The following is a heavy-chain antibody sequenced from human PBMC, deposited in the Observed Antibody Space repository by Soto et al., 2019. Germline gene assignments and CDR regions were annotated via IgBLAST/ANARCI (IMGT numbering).Heavy chain of an antibody. V-gene: IGHV4-59*01. CDR2: IYYSGST. Sequence: SETLSLTCTVSGGSISSYYWGWIRQPPGKGLEWIGYIYYSGSTNYNPSLKSRVTISVDTSKNQFSLKLSSVTAADTAVYYCARSSVGYYDSSGYPNWFDPWGQGTLVTVSS. J-gene: IGHJ5*02. CDR1: GGSISSYY. CDR3: ARSSVGYYDSSGYPNWFDP. D-gene: IGHD3-22*01.